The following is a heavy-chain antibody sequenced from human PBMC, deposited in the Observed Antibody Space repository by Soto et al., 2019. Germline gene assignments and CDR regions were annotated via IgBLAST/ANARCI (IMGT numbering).Heavy chain of an antibody. J-gene: IGHJ4*02. CDR2: IYWDDDK. CDR1: GFSFTTTGGG. Sequence: QITLKESGPTLVKPTQTLTLTCTFSGFSFTTTGGGVGWIRQPPGKALEWLALIYWDDDKRSSPSLKSRLTITRYTSKNQVVLTMTTMDPVDTATYYCAHRQAQGIGVAGTFDSWGQGILVTVSS. CDR3: AHRQAQGIGVAGTFDS. V-gene: IGHV2-5*02. D-gene: IGHD6-19*01.